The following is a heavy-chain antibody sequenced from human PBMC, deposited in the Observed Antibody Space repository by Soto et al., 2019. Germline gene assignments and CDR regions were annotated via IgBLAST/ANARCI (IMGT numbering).Heavy chain of an antibody. CDR1: GGSISSSSYY. D-gene: IGHD6-19*01. CDR2: IYYSVNT. CDR3: ARHVAGYSSGLDY. J-gene: IGHJ4*02. V-gene: IGHV4-39*01. Sequence: QLQLQESGPGLVKPSETLSLTCTVSGGSISSSSYYWGWIRQPPGKGLEWIGSIYYSVNTYYNPSLKSRVTISVDTSKNQFSLKLSSVTAADTAVYYCARHVAGYSSGLDYWCQGTLVTVSS.